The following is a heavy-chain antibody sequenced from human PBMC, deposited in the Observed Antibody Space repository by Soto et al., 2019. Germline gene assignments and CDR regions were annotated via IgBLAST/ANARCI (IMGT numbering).Heavy chain of an antibody. V-gene: IGHV1-18*01. CDR2: MTGPKGNP. CDR3: ARPLPGAGAGAFDI. CDR1: GYTFSSRG. D-gene: IGHD1-26*01. Sequence: QVQLVQAGAEVKKPGASLKVSCKASGYTFSSRGISWVRQAPGQGLEGMGWMTGPKGNPYYAQKFQDRVTMSTDTSTRTAYMEVRSLRSDDTAVYYCARPLPGAGAGAFDIWGQGTMVIVSS. J-gene: IGHJ3*02.